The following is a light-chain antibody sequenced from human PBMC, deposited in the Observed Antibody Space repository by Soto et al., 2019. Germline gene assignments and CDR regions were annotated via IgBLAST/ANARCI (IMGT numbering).Light chain of an antibody. J-gene: IGKJ1*01. CDR1: QSVSSN. Sequence: EIHMTQSPASLSDSRGERATLPCWASQSVSSNLAWYQQKPGQAPRLRIYGASTRASGIPARFSGSGSGTEFTLTISSLQSEDVAAYYCQKYKSSPRTFGQWTKVDIK. V-gene: IGKV3-15*01. CDR2: GAS. CDR3: QKYKSSPRT.